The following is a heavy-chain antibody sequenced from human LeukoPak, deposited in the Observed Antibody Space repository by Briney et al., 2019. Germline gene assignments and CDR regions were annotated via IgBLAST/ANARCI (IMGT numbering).Heavy chain of an antibody. CDR1: GGSISSGGYS. Sequence: SETLSLTCAGSGGSISSGGYSWSWIRQPPGKGLEWIGYIYHSGSTYYNPSPKSRVTISVDRSKNQFSLKLSSVTAADTAVYYCARGKGSYYYYGMDVWGQGTTVTVSS. CDR2: IYHSGST. V-gene: IGHV4-30-2*01. D-gene: IGHD2-15*01. CDR3: ARGKGSYYYYGMDV. J-gene: IGHJ6*02.